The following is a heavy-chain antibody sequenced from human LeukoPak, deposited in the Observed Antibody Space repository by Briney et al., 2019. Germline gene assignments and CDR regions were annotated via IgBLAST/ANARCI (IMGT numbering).Heavy chain of an antibody. J-gene: IGHJ4*02. Sequence: GGSLTLSCAASGFTVSSHYMSWVRQAPGKGLEWVSVIYTGGSAYSADSVRGRFTISRDDSKNTLYLQMNSLRAEDTAVYYCARGVLRDSESYYYFDYWGQGTLVTVSS. V-gene: IGHV3-53*01. CDR1: GFTVSSHY. CDR3: ARGVLRDSESYYYFDY. CDR2: IYTGGSA. D-gene: IGHD1-26*01.